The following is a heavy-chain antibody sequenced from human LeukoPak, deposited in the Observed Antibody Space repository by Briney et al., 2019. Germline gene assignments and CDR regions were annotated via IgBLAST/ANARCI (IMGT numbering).Heavy chain of an antibody. CDR2: IYYSGST. J-gene: IGHJ5*02. V-gene: IGHV4-59*12. D-gene: IGHD3-22*01. CDR1: GGSISSYY. CDR3: ARETPPTYYYDSSGQNWFDP. Sequence: SETLSLTCTVSGGSISSYYWSWIRQPPGKGLEWIGYIYYSGSTNYNPSLKSRVTISVDTSKNQFSLKLSSVTAADTAVYYCARETPPTYYYDSSGQNWFDPWGQGTLVTVSS.